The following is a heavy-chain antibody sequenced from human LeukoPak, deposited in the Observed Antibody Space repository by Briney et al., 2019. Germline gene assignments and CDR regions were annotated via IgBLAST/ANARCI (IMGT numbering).Heavy chain of an antibody. CDR2: ISASGGNT. D-gene: IGHD3-3*01. CDR1: GFTFSTYA. V-gene: IGHV3-23*01. J-gene: IGHJ4*02. CDR3: AKDQAVIIKYYFDY. Sequence: GGSLRLSCAASGFTFSTYAMSWVRQAPGKGLEWVSAISASGGNTYYADSVKGRFTISRDNSKNTLYLQLNSLKAEDTAVYYCAKDQAVIIKYYFDYSGQGALVTASS.